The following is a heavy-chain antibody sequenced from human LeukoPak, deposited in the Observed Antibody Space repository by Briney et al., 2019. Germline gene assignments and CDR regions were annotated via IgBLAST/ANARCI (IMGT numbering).Heavy chain of an antibody. V-gene: IGHV3-23*01. D-gene: IGHD3-10*01. CDR2: ISGSGGST. J-gene: IGHJ4*02. CDR3: AKDGHVYGSGSHTDY. Sequence: PGGSLRLSCAASGFTFSSYAMSWVRQAPGKGLEWVSAISGSGGSTYYADSVKGRFTISRDNSKNTLYLQMNSLRPEDTAVYYCAKDGHVYGSGSHTDYWGQGTLVTVSS. CDR1: GFTFSSYA.